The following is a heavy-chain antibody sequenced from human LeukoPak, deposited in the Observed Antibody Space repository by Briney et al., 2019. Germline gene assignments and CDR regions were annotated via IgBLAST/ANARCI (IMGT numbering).Heavy chain of an antibody. D-gene: IGHD3-10*01. CDR2: IHYTGST. CDR1: GDSIRGYY. Sequence: PSETLSLTCTVSGDSIRGYYWSWIRQPPGKGLEWIGYIHYTGSTDYNPSLKSRVTISVDTSKNQFSLNLSSVTAADTAVYYCARGYGSGSYNNFNHWGQGILVTVSS. CDR3: ARGYGSGSYNNFNH. V-gene: IGHV4-59*01. J-gene: IGHJ4*02.